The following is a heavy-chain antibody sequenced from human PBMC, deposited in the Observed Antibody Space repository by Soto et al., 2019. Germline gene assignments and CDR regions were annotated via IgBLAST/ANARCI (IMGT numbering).Heavy chain of an antibody. CDR3: ARDRDRPQLGGNYYYIMDV. V-gene: IGHV1-69*12. Sequence: QVQVVQSGAEVKKPGSSVKVSCKASGGTFSTAAISWVRQAPGQGLEWMGGIMPIFRTADYAQKFQGRVTITADESTSTAYLERSSLRSEDTAVDYCARDRDRPQLGGNYYYIMDVWGQGTTVTVSS. D-gene: IGHD3-3*02. CDR2: IMPIFRTA. J-gene: IGHJ6*02. CDR1: GGTFSTAA.